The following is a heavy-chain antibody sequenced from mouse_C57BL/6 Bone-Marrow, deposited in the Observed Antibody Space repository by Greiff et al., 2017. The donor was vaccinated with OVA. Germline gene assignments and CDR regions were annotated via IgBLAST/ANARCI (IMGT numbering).Heavy chain of an antibody. CDR3: ARWGLYPFAY. Sequence: VQLQQPGAELVKPGASVKMSCTASGYTFTSYWITWVKQRPGQGLEWIGDIYPGSGSTNYNEKFKSTATLTVDTSSSTAYMQLSSLTSEDSAVYDCARWGLYPFAYWGQGTLVTVSA. CDR2: IYPGSGST. J-gene: IGHJ3*01. V-gene: IGHV1-55*01. CDR1: GYTFTSYW.